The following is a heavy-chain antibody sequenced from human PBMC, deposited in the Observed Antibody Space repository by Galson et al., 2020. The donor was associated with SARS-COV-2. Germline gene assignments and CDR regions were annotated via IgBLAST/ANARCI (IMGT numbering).Heavy chain of an antibody. J-gene: IGHJ5*02. V-gene: IGHV1-2*02. CDR3: ARDKTGTADNYCDP. CDR1: GYTFTKYY. Sequence: ASVKVSCEASGYTFTKYYIHWVRQAPGQGLEWMGWISPNSGGTNFAQKFQGRVTLTRDTSTATAFMELSRLRFDDTAIYYCARDKTGTADNYCDPWGQGTLITVSS. CDR2: ISPNSGGT. D-gene: IGHD1-1*01.